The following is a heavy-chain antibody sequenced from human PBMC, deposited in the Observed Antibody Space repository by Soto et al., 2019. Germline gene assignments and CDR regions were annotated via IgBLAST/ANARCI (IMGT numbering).Heavy chain of an antibody. CDR3: VRDHRWAFDF. V-gene: IGHV3-48*02. D-gene: IGHD2-15*01. Sequence: DVQLVESGGGLVQPGGSLRVSCVASGFTFSSYALNWVRQAPGKGLEWVLYISVGGGSIFYADSVKGRFTISRGDATNSLYLQMNSLRDEDTAVYYCVRDHRWAFDFWGQGTMVTVSS. J-gene: IGHJ3*01. CDR1: GFTFSSYA. CDR2: ISVGGGSI.